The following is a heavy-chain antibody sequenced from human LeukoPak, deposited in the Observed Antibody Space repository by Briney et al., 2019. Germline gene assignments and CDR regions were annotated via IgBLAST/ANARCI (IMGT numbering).Heavy chain of an antibody. CDR2: INPNSGGT. V-gene: IGHV1-2*02. J-gene: IGHJ3*02. CDR1: GYTFTGYY. Sequence: ASVKVSCKASGYTFTGYYMHWVRQAPGQGLEWMGWINPNSGGTNYAQTLQGTVTMTPDTSISTAYMELSRLRSDDTAVYYCARESTTTIFGVVVINHDAFDIWGQGTMVTVSS. D-gene: IGHD3-3*01. CDR3: ARESTTTIFGVVVINHDAFDI.